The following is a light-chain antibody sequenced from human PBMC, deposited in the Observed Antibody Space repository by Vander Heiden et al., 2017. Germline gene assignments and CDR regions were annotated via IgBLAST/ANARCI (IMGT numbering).Light chain of an antibody. J-gene: IGKJ2*01. V-gene: IGKV1-39*01. CDR1: QSISSY. Sequence: IHIIQSPSSLSTSVGDRVTMTCRASQSISSYLNWYQQKPGKAPKLLIYAASSLQSGVPSRFSGSGSGTDVSLTISSLQTEDFASYYCQQSYSTLYTFGQGTKLEIK. CDR3: QQSYSTLYT. CDR2: AAS.